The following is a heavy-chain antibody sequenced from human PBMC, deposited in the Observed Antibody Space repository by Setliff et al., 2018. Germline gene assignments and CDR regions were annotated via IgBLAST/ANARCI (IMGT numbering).Heavy chain of an antibody. Sequence: SGGSLRLSCAASGFTFSSYSMNWVRQAPGKGLEWVSSISSSSSYIYYADSVKGRFTISRDNAKNSLYLQMNSLRAEDTAVYYCARGPARREMATIWVDYWGQGTLVTVSS. D-gene: IGHD5-12*01. CDR3: ARGPARREMATIWVDY. CDR1: GFTFSSYS. CDR2: ISSSSSYI. J-gene: IGHJ4*02. V-gene: IGHV3-21*01.